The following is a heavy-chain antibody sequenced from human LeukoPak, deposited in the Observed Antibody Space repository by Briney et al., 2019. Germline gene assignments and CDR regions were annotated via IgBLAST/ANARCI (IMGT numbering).Heavy chain of an antibody. CDR1: GGSFSSYY. Sequence: SETLSLTCAVYGGSFSSYYWSWIRQPPGKGLEWIGEINHSGSTNYNPSLKSRVTMSVDTSKNQFSLKLSSVTAADTAVYYCARGQPIYIVVVPAANFDYWSQGTLVTVSS. D-gene: IGHD2-2*01. CDR2: INHSGST. CDR3: ARGQPIYIVVVPAANFDY. V-gene: IGHV4-34*01. J-gene: IGHJ4*02.